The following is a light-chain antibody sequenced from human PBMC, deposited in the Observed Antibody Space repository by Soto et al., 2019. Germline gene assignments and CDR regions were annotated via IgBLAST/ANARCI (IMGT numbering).Light chain of an antibody. Sequence: EIVMTQSSATLSVSPGERATLSCRASQSVVTNLAWYQQKPGQAPRLLIYGASTRATGVPVRFSGSGSGTEFTLIISSLKSDDFAIYYCQQYNNWLSITFGQGTRLEIK. V-gene: IGKV3-15*01. CDR3: QQYNNWLSIT. CDR1: QSVVTN. CDR2: GAS. J-gene: IGKJ5*01.